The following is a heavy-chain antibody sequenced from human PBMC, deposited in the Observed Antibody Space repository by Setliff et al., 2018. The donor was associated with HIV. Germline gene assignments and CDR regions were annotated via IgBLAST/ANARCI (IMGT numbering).Heavy chain of an antibody. V-gene: IGHV1-69*05. Sequence: ASVKVSCKVSGDTFRNYALNWVRQAPGQGLEWMGGIIPPVGAAVYADSVRDRFIISRDNSQSTVSLQMNSLRAEDTAMYYCVKKSPYCNIGRCPPDAFDNWGQGTMVTVSS. CDR2: IIPPVGAA. CDR3: VKKSPYCNIGRCPPDAFDN. J-gene: IGHJ3*02. D-gene: IGHD2-15*01. CDR1: GDTFRNYA.